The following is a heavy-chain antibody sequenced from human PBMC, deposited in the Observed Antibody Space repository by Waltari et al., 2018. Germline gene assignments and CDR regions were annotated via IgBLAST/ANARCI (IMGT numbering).Heavy chain of an antibody. CDR2: VYHRGTH. Sequence: QVQLRESGPGLVKSSETLTLTCDVSGDSISSGFYWAWIRQPPGKGPEWIGSVYHRGTHFYNPALKSRVTMSVDTSKKHFSLSLTSVTAADTAVYYCARATCSHGGCSMYYFYYYMDVWGKGITVTVSS. D-gene: IGHD1-26*01. J-gene: IGHJ6*03. CDR1: GDSISSGFY. V-gene: IGHV4-38-2*01. CDR3: ARATCSHGGCSMYYFYYYMDV.